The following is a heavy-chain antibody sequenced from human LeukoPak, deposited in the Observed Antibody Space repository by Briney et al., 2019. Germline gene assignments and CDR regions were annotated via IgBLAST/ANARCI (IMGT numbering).Heavy chain of an antibody. V-gene: IGHV4-59*01. CDR3: ARDWVRGRTGRTILYYFDY. Sequence: SETLSLTCSVSGASTTSYYWNWIRQAPGKGLEWIGYIYSDGTTSYSPSLRSRVTISIDTSRNQFSLKLSSVTAADAAVYYCARDWVRGRTGRTILYYFDYWGQGTLVTVSS. D-gene: IGHD2-15*01. J-gene: IGHJ4*02. CDR1: GASTTSYY. CDR2: IYSDGTT.